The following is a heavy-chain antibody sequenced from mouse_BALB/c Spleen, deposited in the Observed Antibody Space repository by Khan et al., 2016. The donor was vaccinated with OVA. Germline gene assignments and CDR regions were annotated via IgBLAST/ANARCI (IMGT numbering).Heavy chain of an antibody. V-gene: IGHV5-6*02. CDR3: TRLADYYDSEGFAY. CDR1: GFTFSTYG. Sequence: EVKLEESGGDLVKPGGSLKLSCAASGFTFSTYGMSWVRQTPDKRLEWVATVSTGGGYTYYQDSVKGRFTISRDNAKNTLYLQMSGLKSEDTAMFYCTRLADYYDSEGFAYWGQGTLVTVSA. CDR2: VSTGGGYT. D-gene: IGHD1-1*01. J-gene: IGHJ3*01.